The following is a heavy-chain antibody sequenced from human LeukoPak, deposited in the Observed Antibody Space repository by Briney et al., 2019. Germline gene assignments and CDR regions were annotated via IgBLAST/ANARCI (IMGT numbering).Heavy chain of an antibody. CDR3: AGGGDLFDY. V-gene: IGHV4-4*07. CDR2: IYNSGST. Sequence: PSETLSLTCTVSGGSISSYYWSWIRQPPGKGLEWIGSIYNSGSTNYNPSLKSRVTMSVDTSENQFSMNLSSVAAADTDVYYCAGGGDLFDYWGQGTLVTVSS. CDR1: GGSISSYY. D-gene: IGHD2-21*02. J-gene: IGHJ4*02.